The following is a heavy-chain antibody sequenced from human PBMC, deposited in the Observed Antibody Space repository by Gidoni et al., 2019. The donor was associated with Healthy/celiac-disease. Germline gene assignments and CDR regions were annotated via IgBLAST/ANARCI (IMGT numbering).Heavy chain of an antibody. CDR3: AKKIVVVPAARGY. J-gene: IGHJ4*02. Sequence: EVQLLESGGGLVQPGGSLRLSCPASGFTFSSYAMSWVRQAPGKGLEWVSAISGSGGSTYYADSVKGRFTISRDNSKNTLYLQMNSLRAEDTAVYYCAKKIVVVPAARGYWGQGTLVTVSS. CDR1: GFTFSSYA. D-gene: IGHD2-2*01. CDR2: ISGSGGST. V-gene: IGHV3-23*01.